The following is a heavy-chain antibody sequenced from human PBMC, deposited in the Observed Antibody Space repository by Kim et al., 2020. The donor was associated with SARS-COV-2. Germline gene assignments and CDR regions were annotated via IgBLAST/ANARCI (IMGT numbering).Heavy chain of an antibody. Sequence: ADSVKGRFTISRDNSKNALYRQMNSLRAEDTAVYYCARDGSSSWPYYYFDYWGQGTLVTVSS. J-gene: IGHJ4*02. D-gene: IGHD6-13*01. CDR3: ARDGSSSWPYYYFDY. V-gene: IGHV3-30*07.